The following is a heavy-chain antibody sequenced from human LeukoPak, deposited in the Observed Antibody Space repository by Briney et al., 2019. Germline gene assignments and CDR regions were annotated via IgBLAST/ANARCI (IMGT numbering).Heavy chain of an antibody. CDR1: GFTFDDYG. Sequence: GGSLRLSCAASGFTFDDYGMSWVRQAPGKGLVWVSGINWNGGSTGYADSVKGRFTISRDNAKNSLYLQMNSLRAEDTALYHCARVGYSGYQYYFDYWGQGTLVTVSS. V-gene: IGHV3-20*01. J-gene: IGHJ4*02. CDR3: ARVGYSGYQYYFDY. CDR2: INWNGGST. D-gene: IGHD5-12*01.